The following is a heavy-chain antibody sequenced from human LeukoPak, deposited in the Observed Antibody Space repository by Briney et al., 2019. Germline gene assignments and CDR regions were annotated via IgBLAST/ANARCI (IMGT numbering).Heavy chain of an antibody. CDR2: ISAYNGNT. J-gene: IGHJ4*02. D-gene: IGHD6-19*01. V-gene: IGHV1-18*01. CDR1: GYTFTSYG. CDR3: ASPGDIAVAGYYFDY. Sequence: ASVKVSCKASGYTFTSYGISWVRQAPGQGLEWMGWISAYNGNTNYAQKLQGRVTMTTDTSTSTAYMELSSLRSEDTAVYYCASPGDIAVAGYYFDYWGQGTLVTVSS.